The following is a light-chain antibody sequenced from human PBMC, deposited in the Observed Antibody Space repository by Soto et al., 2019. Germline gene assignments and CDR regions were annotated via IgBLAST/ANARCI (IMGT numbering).Light chain of an antibody. J-gene: IGLJ1*01. CDR3: AARDDSLNGSYV. V-gene: IGLV1-44*01. Sequence: QSVLTQPPSASGTPGQRVTIPCSGSSTNIGSNTVNWYQQLPGTAPKLLIYSNNQRPSGVPDRFSGSKSGTSASLAISGLQSEDEADYYCAARDDSLNGSYVFGTGTKVTVL. CDR1: STNIGSNT. CDR2: SNN.